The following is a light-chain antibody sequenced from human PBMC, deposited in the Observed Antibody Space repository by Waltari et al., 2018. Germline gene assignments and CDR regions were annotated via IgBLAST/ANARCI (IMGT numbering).Light chain of an antibody. CDR1: QSISSY. J-gene: IGKJ3*01. V-gene: IGKV1-39*01. CDR3: QQSYSTPFT. CDR2: VAS. Sequence: DTQITQFPSPPSASLGDRVTLHCRASQSISSYVTRYQQKPGKAPKLLIYVASSLQSGVPSRFSDSGSGTDFTLTISSMQPEDFATYYCQQSYSTPFTFGPGTKVDIK.